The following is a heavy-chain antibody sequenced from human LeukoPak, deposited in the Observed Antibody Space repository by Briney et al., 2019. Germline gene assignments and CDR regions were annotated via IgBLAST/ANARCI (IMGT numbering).Heavy chain of an antibody. D-gene: IGHD6-13*01. Sequence: GGSLRLSCAASGFTFSSYSMNCVREAPGKGLEWVLSISSSISSIYYADSVKGRFTISRDNARNSLYLQMNSLRAEDTAVYYCARSPPPVFHSSSWNWGLYWFDPWGQGTRVTVSS. CDR2: ISSSISSI. J-gene: IGHJ5*02. V-gene: IGHV3-21*01. CDR3: ARSPPPVFHSSSWNWGLYWFDP. CDR1: GFTFSSYS.